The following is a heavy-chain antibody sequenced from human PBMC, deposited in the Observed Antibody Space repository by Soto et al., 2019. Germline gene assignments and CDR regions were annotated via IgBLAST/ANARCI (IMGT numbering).Heavy chain of an antibody. D-gene: IGHD5-12*01. CDR3: ASSPGFVDYAFDI. Sequence: PGGSLRLSCAASGFTFSSYAMSWVRQAPGKGLEWVSVIYSSGSTYYAGSVKGRFTISRDNSKNTLYLQMNSLRAEDTAVYYCASSPGFVDYAFDIWRKRTMVTGS. V-gene: IGHV3-53*01. CDR2: IYSSGST. J-gene: IGHJ3*02. CDR1: GFTFSSYA.